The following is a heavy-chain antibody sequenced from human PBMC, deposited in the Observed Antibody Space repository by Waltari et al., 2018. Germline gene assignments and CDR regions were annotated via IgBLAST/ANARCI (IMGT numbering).Heavy chain of an antibody. V-gene: IGHV3-21*01. J-gene: IGHJ6*02. CDR3: ARDRGSYKGGMDV. CDR2: ISSSSSYI. CDR1: GFTFSSYS. Sequence: EVQLVESGGGLVKPGGSLRLPWAAAGFTFSSYSLNRVRQAPGKGLEWVSSISSSSSYIYYADSVKGRFTISRDNAKNSLYLQMNSLRAEDTAVYYCARDRGSYKGGMDVWGQGTTVTVSS. D-gene: IGHD1-26*01.